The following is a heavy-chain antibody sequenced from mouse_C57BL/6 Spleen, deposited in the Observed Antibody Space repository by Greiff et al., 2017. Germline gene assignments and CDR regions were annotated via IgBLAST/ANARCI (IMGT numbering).Heavy chain of an antibody. CDR2: INPNNGGT. J-gene: IGHJ4*01. D-gene: IGHD2-3*01. V-gene: IGHV1-22*01. CDR1: GYTFTDYN. Sequence: EVQLQQSGPELVKPGASVKMSCKASGYTFTDYNMHWVKQSHGKSLEWIGYINPNNGGTSYNQKFKGKVTLTVNKSSSTAYMELRSLTSEDSAVYYCARLRTYDGYFNYAMDYWGQGTSVTVSS. CDR3: ARLRTYDGYFNYAMDY.